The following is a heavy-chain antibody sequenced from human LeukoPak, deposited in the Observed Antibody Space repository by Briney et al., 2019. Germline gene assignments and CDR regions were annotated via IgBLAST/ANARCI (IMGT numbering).Heavy chain of an antibody. CDR2: IYYSGST. CDR1: GGSISSGGYY. D-gene: IGHD3-10*01. J-gene: IGHJ4*02. V-gene: IGHV4-61*08. CDR3: ARGRDLKGGLYYYGSGSIGYFDY. Sequence: SETLSLTCTVSGGSISSGGYYWSWIRQPPGKGLEWIGYIYYSGSTNYNPSLKSRVTISVDTSKNQFSLKLSSVTAADTAVYYCARGRDLKGGLYYYGSGSIGYFDYWGQGTLVTVSS.